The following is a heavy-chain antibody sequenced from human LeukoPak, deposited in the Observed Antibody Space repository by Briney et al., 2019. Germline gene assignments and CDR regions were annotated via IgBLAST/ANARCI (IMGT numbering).Heavy chain of an antibody. Sequence: QPGGSPRLSCAASGFTFSSYWMSWVRQAPGKGLEWVANIKQDESEKHYVDSVKGRFTISRDNAKNSLYLQMNILRADDTAVYYCAKAGRRDSVFDYWGQGSLVTVSS. V-gene: IGHV3-7*04. CDR3: AKAGRRDSVFDY. J-gene: IGHJ4*02. D-gene: IGHD3-10*01. CDR2: IKQDESEK. CDR1: GFTFSSYW.